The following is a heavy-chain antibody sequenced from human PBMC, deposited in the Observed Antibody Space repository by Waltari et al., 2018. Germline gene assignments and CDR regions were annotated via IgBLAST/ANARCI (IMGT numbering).Heavy chain of an antibody. V-gene: IGHV1-2*04. CDR2: VNPNSGGT. J-gene: IGHJ3*01. CDR1: GYNFIDYY. CDR3: ARARAWGPKAFDV. Sequence: QVQLVQSEAEVRKPGASVKVSCQASGYNFIDYYVHWVRQAPGQGLESMVWVNPNSGGTMYLRKFEGWVTFSTDTSVNTAYMEVTRLKSDDTATYFCARARAWGPKAFDVWGQGTRLTVSS. D-gene: IGHD7-27*01.